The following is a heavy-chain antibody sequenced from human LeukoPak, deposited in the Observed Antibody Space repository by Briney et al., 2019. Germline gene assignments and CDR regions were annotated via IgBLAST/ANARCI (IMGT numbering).Heavy chain of an antibody. CDR3: ARGPADVDIVATKGADY. CDR1: GGSFSGYY. D-gene: IGHD5-12*01. V-gene: IGHV4-34*01. CDR2: INHSGST. J-gene: IGHJ4*02. Sequence: PSETLSLTCAVYGGSFSGYYWSWMRQLPGKGLEWIGEINHSGSTNYNPSLKSRVTISVDTSKNQFSLKLSSVTAADTAVYYCARGPADVDIVATKGADYWGQGTLVTVSS.